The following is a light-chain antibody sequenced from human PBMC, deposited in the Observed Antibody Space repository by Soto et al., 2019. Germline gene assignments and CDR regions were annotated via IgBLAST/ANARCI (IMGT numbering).Light chain of an antibody. J-gene: IGKJ3*01. CDR1: QNIRTY. V-gene: IGKV1-33*01. CDR3: QQYAALTFT. CDR2: DAS. Sequence: DIQMTQSPSSLSASVGDRVTITCQASQNIRTYLNWYQQKPGQDHKLLIYDASNLGIGVPSRFSGSGSGTDFTFNISSMQPEDIATYYCQQYAALTFTFGPGNKVDIK.